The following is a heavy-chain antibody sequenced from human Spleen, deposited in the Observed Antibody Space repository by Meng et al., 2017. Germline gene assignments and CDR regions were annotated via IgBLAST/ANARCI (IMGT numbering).Heavy chain of an antibody. D-gene: IGHD1-1*01. CDR3: ARDSYSYNWNDFIDY. CDR1: GFIFTGYH. Sequence: GGSLRLSCAASGFIFTGYHMHWVRQAPGKGLEWMAVISHDGSNEYYADSVKGRVTVSRDNSKKTLYLQMNSLRAEDTAVYYCARDSYSYNWNDFIDYWGQGTGVTVSS. V-gene: IGHV3-30*01. J-gene: IGHJ4*02. CDR2: ISHDGSNE.